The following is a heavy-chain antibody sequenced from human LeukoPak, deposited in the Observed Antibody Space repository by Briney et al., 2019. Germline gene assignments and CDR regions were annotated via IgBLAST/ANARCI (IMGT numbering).Heavy chain of an antibody. CDR3: AREYRRQQLVTFDY. D-gene: IGHD6-13*01. CDR1: GGSISSSSYY. J-gene: IGHJ4*02. CDR2: IYYSGST. V-gene: IGHV4-39*07. Sequence: KPSETLSLTCTVSGGSISSSSYYWGWIRQPPGKGLEWIGSIYYSGSTYYNPSLKSRVTISVGTSKNQFSLKLSSVTAADTAVYYCAREYRRQQLVTFDYWGQGTLVTVSS.